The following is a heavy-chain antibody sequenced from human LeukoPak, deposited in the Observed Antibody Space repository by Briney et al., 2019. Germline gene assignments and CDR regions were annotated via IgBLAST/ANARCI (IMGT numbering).Heavy chain of an antibody. CDR2: IYHSGST. V-gene: IGHV4-38-2*01. J-gene: IGHJ4*02. D-gene: IGHD5-12*01. CDR3: ASDWGLRYFDY. Sequence: PSETLSLTCAVSGYSISSGYYWGWIRQPPGKGLERIGSIYHSGSTYYNPSLKSRVTISVDTSKNQFSLKLSSVTAADTAVYYCASDWGLRYFDYWGQGTLVTVSS. CDR1: GYSISSGYY.